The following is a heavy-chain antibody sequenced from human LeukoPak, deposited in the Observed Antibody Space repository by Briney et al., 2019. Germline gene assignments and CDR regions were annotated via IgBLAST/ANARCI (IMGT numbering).Heavy chain of an antibody. CDR2: IYSGGST. CDR1: GFTVSSSY. Sequence: GGSLRLSCAASGFTVSSSYMSWVRQAPGKGLEWVSVIYSGGSTYYADSVKGRFTISRDNSKNTLYLQMNSLRAEDTAVYYCATEGQYYDSSGYPTWIFDSWGQGTLVTVSS. J-gene: IGHJ4*02. CDR3: ATEGQYYDSSGYPTWIFDS. D-gene: IGHD3-22*01. V-gene: IGHV3-66*02.